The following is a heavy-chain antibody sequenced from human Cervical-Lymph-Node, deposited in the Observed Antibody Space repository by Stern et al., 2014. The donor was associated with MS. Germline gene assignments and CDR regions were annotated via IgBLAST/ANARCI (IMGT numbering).Heavy chain of an antibody. V-gene: IGHV1-69*06. CDR1: GGTFSSYA. J-gene: IGHJ4*02. D-gene: IGHD6-19*01. CDR2: IIPIFGTA. Sequence: VQLVESGAEVKKPGSSVKVSCKASGGTFSSYAISWVRQAPGQGLEWMGGIIPIFGTANYAQKFQGRVTMTRDTSASTAYMELSSLRSEDTAVYYCARPGGSGWNSPFGYWGQGTLVTVSS. CDR3: ARPGGSGWNSPFGY.